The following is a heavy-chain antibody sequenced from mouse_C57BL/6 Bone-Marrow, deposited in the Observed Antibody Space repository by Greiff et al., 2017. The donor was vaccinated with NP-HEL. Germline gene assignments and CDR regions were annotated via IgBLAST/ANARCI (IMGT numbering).Heavy chain of an antibody. CDR3: ARHHYGSSYGWYFDV. D-gene: IGHD1-1*01. J-gene: IGHJ1*03. V-gene: IGHV5-12*01. Sequence: EVMLVESGGGLVQPGGSLKLSCAASGFTFSDYYMYWVRQTPEKRLEWVAYISNGGGSTYYPDTVKGRFTISRDHAKNTLYLQMSRLKSEDTAMYYCARHHYGSSYGWYFDVWGTGTTVTVSS. CDR1: GFTFSDYY. CDR2: ISNGGGST.